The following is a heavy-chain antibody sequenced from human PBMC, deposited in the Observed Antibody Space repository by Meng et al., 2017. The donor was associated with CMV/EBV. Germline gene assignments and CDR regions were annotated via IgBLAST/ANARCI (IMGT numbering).Heavy chain of an antibody. CDR1: GFTFSSYD. V-gene: IGHV3-23*01. CDR3: ASSSRRIVLMLDAGDDY. D-gene: IGHD2-8*01. CDR2: ISGSGGNT. J-gene: IGHJ4*02. Sequence: GGPLRLSFAASGFTFSSYDMSWVRQAPGKGLEWVSAISGSGGNTNYADSVKGRFTISRDNSKNTLYQQMNSLRAEDTAVYYGASSSRRIVLMLDAGDDYWGQGTLVTVSS.